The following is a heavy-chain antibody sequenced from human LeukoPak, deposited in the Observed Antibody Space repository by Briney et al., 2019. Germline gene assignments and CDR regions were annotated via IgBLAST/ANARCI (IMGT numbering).Heavy chain of an antibody. Sequence: GGSLRLSCAASGFTVSNNFMSWVRQAPGKGLEWVSTIHSGGRTFHADSVKGRFTISRDNSKDTLFLQMHSLRPGDTAVYYCVREDTPATANYWGQGTLVTISS. CDR1: GFTVSNNF. J-gene: IGHJ4*02. CDR2: IHSGGRT. D-gene: IGHD2-21*02. V-gene: IGHV3-53*01. CDR3: VREDTPATANY.